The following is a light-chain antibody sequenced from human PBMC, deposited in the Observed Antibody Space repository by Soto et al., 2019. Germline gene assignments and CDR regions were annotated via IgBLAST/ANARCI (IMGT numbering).Light chain of an antibody. CDR1: SSDVGDYNY. Sequence: QSVLTQPASVSGSPVQAITVSCCGTSSDVGDYNYVSWYQQHPGKAPKLMIYEVSNRPSGVSNRFSGSKSGNTASLTISGLQVEDEADYYCSSYTSINTYVFGTGTKVTVL. V-gene: IGLV2-14*01. CDR2: EVS. CDR3: SSYTSINTYV. J-gene: IGLJ1*01.